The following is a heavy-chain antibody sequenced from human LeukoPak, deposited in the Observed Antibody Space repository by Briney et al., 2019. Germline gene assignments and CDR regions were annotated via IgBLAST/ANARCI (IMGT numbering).Heavy chain of an antibody. V-gene: IGHV3-7*01. J-gene: IGHJ4*02. Sequence: GGSLRLSCAASGFTFSNYWMTWVRQAPGKGLEWVAYMKEDGSEIYYVDSVKGRFTISRDNAKNSLYLQMNSLRAEDTAVYYCARDERGYSSSWYWVYWGQGTLVTVSS. CDR2: MKEDGSEI. CDR1: GFTFSNYW. D-gene: IGHD6-13*01. CDR3: ARDERGYSSSWYWVY.